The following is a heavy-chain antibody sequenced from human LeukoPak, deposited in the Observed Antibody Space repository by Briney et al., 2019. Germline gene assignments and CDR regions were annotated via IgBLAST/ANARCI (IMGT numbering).Heavy chain of an antibody. CDR1: GFTVSSNY. V-gene: IGHV3-66*01. CDR2: IYSGGST. Sequence: GGSLRLSCAASGFTVSSNYMSWVRQAPGKGLEWVSVIYSGGSTYYADSVKGRFTISRDNSKNTLYLQMNSLRAEDTAVYYCARGSPPGVDYYYYYGMDVWGQGTTVTVSS. J-gene: IGHJ6*02. D-gene: IGHD2-15*01. CDR3: ARGSPPGVDYYYYYGMDV.